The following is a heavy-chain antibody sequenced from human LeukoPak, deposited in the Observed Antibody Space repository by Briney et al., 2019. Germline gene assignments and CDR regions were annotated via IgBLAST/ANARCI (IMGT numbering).Heavy chain of an antibody. V-gene: IGHV4-38-2*02. D-gene: IGHD3-10*01. CDR2: IYHSGST. CDR3: ARHNPYYGSGSYYNGGWFDP. CDR1: SYSISRGYY. J-gene: IGHJ5*02. Sequence: SETLSLTCTVSSYSISRGYYWGWIRPSPEKGLEWIGNIYHSGSTSYNPSLKSRVTISLDMSKNQFSLKLSSVTAADTAVYYCARHNPYYGSGSYYNGGWFDPWGQGTLVTVSS.